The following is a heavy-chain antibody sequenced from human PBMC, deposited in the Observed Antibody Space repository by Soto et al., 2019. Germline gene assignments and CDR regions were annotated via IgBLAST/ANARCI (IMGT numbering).Heavy chain of an antibody. D-gene: IGHD2-15*01. CDR2: ISAGSAGI. V-gene: IGHV3-23*01. CDR3: AKGDSNSDYYYYYGMDV. Sequence: SLRLSCAASGFTFSTFAMTWVRQAPGKVLEWVSSISAGSAGIYYADSVKGRFTISRDNSKNTVHLQMNSLRAEDTAVYYCAKGDSNSDYYYYYGMDV. CDR1: GFTFSTFA. J-gene: IGHJ6*01.